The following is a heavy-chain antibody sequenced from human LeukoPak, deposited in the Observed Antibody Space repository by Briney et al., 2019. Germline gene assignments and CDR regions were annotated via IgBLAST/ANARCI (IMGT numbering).Heavy chain of an antibody. CDR3: AKGLNPRRDYYMDV. CDR1: GFTFSSYS. CDR2: ISSSSRYI. V-gene: IGHV3-21*01. Sequence: GGSLRLSCAASGFTFSSYSMNWVRQAPGKGLEWVSSISSSSRYIYYADSLKGRFTISRDNAKNSLYLQMNSLRAEDTAVYYCAKGLNPRRDYYMDVWGKGTTVTVSS. J-gene: IGHJ6*03.